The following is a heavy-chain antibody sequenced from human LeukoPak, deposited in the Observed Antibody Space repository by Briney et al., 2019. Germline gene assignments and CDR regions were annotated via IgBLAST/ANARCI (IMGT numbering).Heavy chain of an antibody. CDR2: IHYSGST. D-gene: IGHD2-2*01. V-gene: IGHV4-59*11. CDR3: ARDFGRGYCSTTSCFVPWFDA. J-gene: IGHJ5*02. Sequence: SETLSLTCTVSGGSISNHYWSWIRQPPGKGLEWLGYIHYSGSTNYNPSLKSRVTISVDPSKNQFSLKLTSVTAADTAVYYCARDFGRGYCSTTSCFVPWFDAWGQGSLVTVSA. CDR1: GGSISNHY.